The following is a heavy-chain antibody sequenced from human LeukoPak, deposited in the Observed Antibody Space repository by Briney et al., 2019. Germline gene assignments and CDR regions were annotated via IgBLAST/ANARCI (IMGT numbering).Heavy chain of an antibody. V-gene: IGHV3-20*04. J-gene: IGHJ4*02. Sequence: GGSLRLSCAASGFPFSAYGMSWVRQAPGKGLEWVSGINWNGGSTGYGDSVEGRFTISRDNAKNSLYLQMNGLRAEDTALYYCARDLKRLAAVQPPEFNYRGQGTLVTVSS. CDR1: GFPFSAYG. CDR2: INWNGGST. D-gene: IGHD6-13*01. CDR3: ARDLKRLAAVQPPEFNY.